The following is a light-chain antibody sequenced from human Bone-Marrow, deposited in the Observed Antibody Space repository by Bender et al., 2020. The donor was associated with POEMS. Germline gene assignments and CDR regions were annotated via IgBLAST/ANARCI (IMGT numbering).Light chain of an antibody. Sequence: QSALTQPASVSGSPGQSITISCTGTSSDVGSYKLISWYQQHPGKAPKLLIFEDTERPSGVSDRFSGSKSRNTASLTISGLQAEDEADYYCCSYTQSSTYVFGTGTKVTVL. J-gene: IGLJ1*01. CDR2: EDT. V-gene: IGLV2-23*01. CDR3: CSYTQSSTYV. CDR1: SSDVGSYKL.